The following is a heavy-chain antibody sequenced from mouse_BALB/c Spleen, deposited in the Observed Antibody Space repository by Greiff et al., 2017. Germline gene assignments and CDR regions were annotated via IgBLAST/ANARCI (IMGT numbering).Heavy chain of an antibody. J-gene: IGHJ4*01. CDR2: IYPGDGDT. CDR3: ARWFGAMDY. Sequence: QVQLQQSGAELARPGASVKLSCKASGYTFTSYWMQWVKQRPGQGLEWIGAIYPGDGDTRYTQKFKGKATLTADKSSSTAYMQLSSLASEDSAVYYCARWFGAMDYWGQGTSVTVSS. V-gene: IGHV1-87*01. CDR1: GYTFTSYW. D-gene: IGHD2-3*01.